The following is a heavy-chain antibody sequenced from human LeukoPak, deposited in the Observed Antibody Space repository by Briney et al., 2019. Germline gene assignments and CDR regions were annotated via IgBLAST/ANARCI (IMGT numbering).Heavy chain of an antibody. CDR3: ARVEASGYDYGAFDY. Sequence: GGSLRLSCAASGFTFSSYWMSWVRQAPGRGLEWVANIKQDGSEKYYVDSVKGRFTISRDNAKNSLYLQMNSLRAEDTAVYYCARVEASGYDYGAFDYWGQGTLVTVSS. D-gene: IGHD5-12*01. CDR1: GFTFSSYW. CDR2: IKQDGSEK. V-gene: IGHV3-7*01. J-gene: IGHJ4*02.